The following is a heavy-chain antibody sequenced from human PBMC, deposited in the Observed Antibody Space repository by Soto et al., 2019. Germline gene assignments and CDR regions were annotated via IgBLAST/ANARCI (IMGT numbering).Heavy chain of an antibody. Sequence: QLQLQESGSGLVKPSQTLSLTCAVSGGSISSGGYSWSWIRQPPGKGPEWIGYIYHSGSTYYNPSLKSRVTIAVDRSKNQFSLKLSSGTAADTAVYYCARVDYGGNSDYWGQGTLVTVSS. CDR1: GGSISSGGYS. CDR3: ARVDYGGNSDY. J-gene: IGHJ4*02. V-gene: IGHV4-30-2*01. CDR2: IYHSGST. D-gene: IGHD4-17*01.